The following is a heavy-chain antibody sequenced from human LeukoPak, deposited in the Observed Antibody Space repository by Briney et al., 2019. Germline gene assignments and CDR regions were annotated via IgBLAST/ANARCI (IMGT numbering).Heavy chain of an antibody. V-gene: IGHV4-59*01. CDR2: IYYSGST. J-gene: IGHJ6*02. CDR3: ARAARYSSSWDYHYGMDV. D-gene: IGHD6-13*01. CDR1: GGSISRYY. Sequence: SETLSLTCTVSGGSISRYYWSWIRQPPGKGLEWIGYIYYSGSTNYNPSLKSRVTISVDTSKNQFSLKLSSVTAADTAVYYCARAARYSSSWDYHYGMDVWGQGTTVTVSS.